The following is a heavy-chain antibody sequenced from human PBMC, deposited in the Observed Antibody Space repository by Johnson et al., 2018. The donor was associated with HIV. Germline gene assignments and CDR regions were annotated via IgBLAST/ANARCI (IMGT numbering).Heavy chain of an antibody. Sequence: QVQLVESGGGLVKPGGSLRLSCAASGFTFSDYYMSWIRQTPGKGLEWVSYISSSGTTVYNADSVKGRFTISRDNSKNSLYLQMNSLRPEDTGLYYCAKDIASGYTNGGTLDIWGQGTMVTVS. CDR2: ISSSGTTV. V-gene: IGHV3-11*01. CDR1: GFTFSDYY. CDR3: AKDIASGYTNGGTLDI. D-gene: IGHD6-19*01. J-gene: IGHJ3*02.